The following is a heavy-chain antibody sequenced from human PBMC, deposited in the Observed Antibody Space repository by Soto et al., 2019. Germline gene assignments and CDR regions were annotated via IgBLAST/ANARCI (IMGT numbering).Heavy chain of an antibody. CDR2: IYYGGTT. J-gene: IGHJ4*02. CDR3: ARALRGFESTVYYYSLDY. Sequence: PSETLSLTCAASGGSISSGGYYWSWVRQSPGKGLEWIGEIYYGGTTNYNPSLKSRVTMSVDTSRNQFSLTLNSVTAADTAVYYCARALRGFESTVYYYSLDYWGQGTVVTVSS. CDR1: GGSISSGGYY. D-gene: IGHD3-22*01. V-gene: IGHV4-39*07.